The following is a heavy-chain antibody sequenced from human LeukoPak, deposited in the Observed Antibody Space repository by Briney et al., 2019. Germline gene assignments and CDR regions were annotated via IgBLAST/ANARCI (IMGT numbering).Heavy chain of an antibody. CDR1: GDTFNSIA. J-gene: IGHJ5*02. CDR3: ARATTVTSWFDP. Sequence: GASVKVSCKGSGDTFNSIALNWVRQAPGQGLEWMGRIIPILGVTHYSQKFQDRVRITADESTYTAYMELSSLRSDDTGVYYCARATTVTSWFDPWGQGTLVTVSS. D-gene: IGHD4-17*01. CDR2: IIPILGVT. V-gene: IGHV1-69*04.